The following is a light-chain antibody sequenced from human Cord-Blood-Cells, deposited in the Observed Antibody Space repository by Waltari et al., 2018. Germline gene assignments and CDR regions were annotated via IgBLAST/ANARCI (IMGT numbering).Light chain of an antibody. CDR2: YDD. J-gene: IGLJ2*01. CDR1: SSNIGNNA. Sequence: QSVLTQPPSVSEAPRQRVTISCSGSSSNIGNNAVNWYHQLPGKAPKLLIYYDDLLPSGVSDGFSGSKSGTSASRAISGLQSEDEADYDCAAWDDSLNGPVVGGGTKLTVL. CDR3: AAWDDSLNGPV. V-gene: IGLV1-36*01.